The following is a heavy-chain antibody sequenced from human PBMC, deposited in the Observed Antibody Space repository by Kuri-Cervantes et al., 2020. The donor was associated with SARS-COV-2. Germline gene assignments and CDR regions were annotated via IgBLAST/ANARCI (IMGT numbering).Heavy chain of an antibody. CDR3: ASSPLGGGIDY. J-gene: IGHJ4*02. Sequence: ASVKVSCKASGYTFSAYFLHWVRQAPGQGLEWLGWITPNTGATHYAQSFQGSVTMTSDTSIDTAYLDVSNLRSDDTAVYYCASSPLGGGIDYWGQGTLVTVSS. CDR1: GYTFSAYF. V-gene: IGHV1-2*02. CDR2: ITPNTGAT. D-gene: IGHD1-26*01.